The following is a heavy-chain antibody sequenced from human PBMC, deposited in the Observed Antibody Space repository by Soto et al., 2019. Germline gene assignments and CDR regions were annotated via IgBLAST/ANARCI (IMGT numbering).Heavy chain of an antibody. CDR1: GYTFTSYD. Sequence: QVQLVQSGAEVKKPGASVKVSCKASGYTFTSYDINWVRQATGQGLEWMGWMNPNTGNTGYAQKFQGRVTMTRNTSRSTAYMELSSLRAEDTGVYYCAGELSGKVPKWGQGTLVTVSS. J-gene: IGHJ4*02. CDR3: AGELSGKVPK. CDR2: MNPNTGNT. V-gene: IGHV1-8*01. D-gene: IGHD3-16*02.